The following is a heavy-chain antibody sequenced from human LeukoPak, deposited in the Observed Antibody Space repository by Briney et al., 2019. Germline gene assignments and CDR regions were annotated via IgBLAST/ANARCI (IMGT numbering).Heavy chain of an antibody. J-gene: IGHJ6*02. D-gene: IGHD5-18*01. CDR1: GFTFRSYS. V-gene: IGHV3-21*01. CDR3: ARDIYSYGYYYYYGMDV. Sequence: GGSLRLSCAASGFTFRSYSMNWVRQAPGKGLEWVSSISSSSSYIYYADSVKGRFTISRDNAKNSLYLQMNSLRAEDTAVYYCARDIYSYGYYYYYGMDVWGQGTTVTVSS. CDR2: ISSSSSYI.